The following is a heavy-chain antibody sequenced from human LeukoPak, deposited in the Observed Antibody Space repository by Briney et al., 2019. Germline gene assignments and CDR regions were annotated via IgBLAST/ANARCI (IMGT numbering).Heavy chain of an antibody. V-gene: IGHV4-59*11. CDR1: GGSISSHY. Sequence: SETLSLTCTVFGGSISSHYWSWIRQPPGKGLGWSGYFYYSGSTNYNPSLKSRVTISVDTSKNQFSLKLSSVTAADTAVYYCARALKMYYYDSSGYSQYVFDHWGQGTLVTVSS. CDR2: FYYSGST. CDR3: ARALKMYYYDSSGYSQYVFDH. D-gene: IGHD3-22*01. J-gene: IGHJ5*02.